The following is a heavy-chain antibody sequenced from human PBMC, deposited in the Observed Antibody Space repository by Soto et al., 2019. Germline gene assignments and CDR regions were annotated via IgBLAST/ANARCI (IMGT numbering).Heavy chain of an antibody. CDR3: ARTKSPYCSGGSCYPDAFDI. Sequence: GGSLRLSCAASGFTFSSYSMNWVRQAPGKGLEWVSYISSSSSTIYYADSVKSRFTISRDNAKNSLYLQMNSLRAEDTAVYYCARTKSPYCSGGSCYPDAFDIWGQGTMVTVSS. J-gene: IGHJ3*02. CDR2: ISSSSSTI. CDR1: GFTFSSYS. D-gene: IGHD2-15*01. V-gene: IGHV3-48*01.